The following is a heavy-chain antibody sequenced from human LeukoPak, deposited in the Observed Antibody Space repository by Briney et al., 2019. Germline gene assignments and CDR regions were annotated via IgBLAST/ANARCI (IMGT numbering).Heavy chain of an antibody. D-gene: IGHD4-17*01. V-gene: IGHV3-74*01. CDR3: ARDDYGDYYFDY. CDR1: GFTFSSYW. CDR2: NDSDGSNS. Sequence: GGSLRLSCAASGFTFSSYWMHWVRQAPGKGLVWVSRNDSDGSNSNYADSVKGRFTVSRDNAKNTLYLQMNSLRAEDTAVYYCARDDYGDYYFDYWGQGTLVTVSS. J-gene: IGHJ4*02.